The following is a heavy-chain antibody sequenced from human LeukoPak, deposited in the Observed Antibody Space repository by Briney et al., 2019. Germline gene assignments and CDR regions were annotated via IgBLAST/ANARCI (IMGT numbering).Heavy chain of an antibody. Sequence: GRSLRLSCAASGFTFSSYAMTWVRQAAGGGLGWVSSITSSGSNVYYADSVKGRFTISRDNSKNTLYLQMNSLRAEDTAVYYCAKVGGATYISRGWFDPWGQGTLVTVSS. J-gene: IGHJ5*02. CDR1: GFTFSSYA. CDR3: AKVGGATYISRGWFDP. D-gene: IGHD1-26*01. CDR2: ITSSGSNV. V-gene: IGHV3-23*01.